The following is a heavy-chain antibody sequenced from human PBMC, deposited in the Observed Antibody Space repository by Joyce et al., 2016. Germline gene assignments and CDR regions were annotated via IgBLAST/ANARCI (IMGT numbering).Heavy chain of an antibody. CDR2: VYLHGIT. Sequence: QVQLQESGPGLVKPSETLSLTCGVSGLSFDLHSFWGWIRQPPGKGLEWIGNVYLHGITHYSPSHKSRVNISMDTAKNPFSLNLNSLTAADTAVYFCARRPYNVHTPLGSDWYFDLWGRGTLVTVSS. V-gene: IGHV4-38-2*01. CDR3: ARRPYNVHTPLGSDWYFDL. CDR1: GLSFDLHSF. D-gene: IGHD5-18*01. J-gene: IGHJ2*01.